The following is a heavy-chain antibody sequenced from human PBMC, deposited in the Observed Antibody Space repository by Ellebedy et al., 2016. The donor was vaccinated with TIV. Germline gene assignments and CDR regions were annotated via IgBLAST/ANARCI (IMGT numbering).Heavy chain of an antibody. CDR2: IYYNGNT. V-gene: IGHV4-61*01. J-gene: IGHJ4*02. CDR1: GGSVSNGSYY. CDR3: ARLTSGYYANFDY. D-gene: IGHD3-3*01. Sequence: SETLSLXCTVSGGSVSNGSYYWSWIRQPPGKGLECIGYIYYNGNTNYNPSLKSRVTISVDTSKNQFSLKLSSVTAADTAVYYCARLTSGYYANFDYWGQGTLVTVSS.